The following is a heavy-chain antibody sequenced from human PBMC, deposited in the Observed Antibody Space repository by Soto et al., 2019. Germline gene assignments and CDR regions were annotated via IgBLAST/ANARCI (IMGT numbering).Heavy chain of an antibody. CDR2: INGSGGRK. CDR1: GFTFCSYA. V-gene: IGHV3-23*01. CDR3: AKLKVPYYYSYSMDV. Sequence: PRLSCAASGFTFCSYAMSWVRQAPGKGLEWVSAINGSGGRKYYADSVKGRFTISRDNSKNTLYPQMNNLRAEDPPVYDRAKLKVPYYYSYSMDVWGQGTTVPVS. J-gene: IGHJ6*02.